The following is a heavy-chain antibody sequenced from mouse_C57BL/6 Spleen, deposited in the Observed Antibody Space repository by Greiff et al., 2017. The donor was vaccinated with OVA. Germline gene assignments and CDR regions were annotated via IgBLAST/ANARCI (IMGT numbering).Heavy chain of an antibody. CDR3: ARHYYGSTLYAMDY. D-gene: IGHD1-1*01. J-gene: IGHJ4*01. CDR1: GYTFTSYW. V-gene: IGHV1-52*01. CDR2: IDPSDSET. Sequence: QVQLQQPGAELVRPGSSVKLSCKASGYTFTSYWMHWVKQRPIQSLEWIGNIDPSDSETHYNQKFKDKATLTVDKSSSTAYMQLSSLTSEDSAVYYCARHYYGSTLYAMDYWGQGTSVTVSS.